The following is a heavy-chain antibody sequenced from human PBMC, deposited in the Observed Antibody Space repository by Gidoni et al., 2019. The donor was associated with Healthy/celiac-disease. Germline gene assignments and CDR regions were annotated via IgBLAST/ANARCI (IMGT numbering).Heavy chain of an antibody. CDR3: ARIPDVGRSGYYPFDY. CDR2: IFSNDEK. J-gene: IGHJ4*02. D-gene: IGHD3-22*01. V-gene: IGHV2-26*01. Sequence: QVTLKASGPVLVTPTETLKLTCTVSGFALSNSTMGVSWIRQPPGKALEWLAHIFSNDEKSYSTSLKSRLTISKDTAKSQVVLTMTNMDPVDTATYYCARIPDVGRSGYYPFDYWGQGTLVTVSS. CDR1: GFALSNSTMG.